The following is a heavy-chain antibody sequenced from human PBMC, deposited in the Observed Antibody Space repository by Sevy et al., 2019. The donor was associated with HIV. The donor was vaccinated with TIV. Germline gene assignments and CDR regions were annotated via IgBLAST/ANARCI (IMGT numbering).Heavy chain of an antibody. CDR1: GGSISSSSYY. V-gene: IGHV4-39*01. CDR3: ARRGYCSGGSCYSPLYYYYGMDV. CDR2: IYYSGST. D-gene: IGHD2-15*01. J-gene: IGHJ6*02. Sequence: SQTLSLTCTVSGGSISSSSYYWGWIRQPPGKGLEWIGSIYYSGSTYYNPSLKSRVTISVDTSKNQFSLKLSSVTAADTAVYYGARRGYCSGGSCYSPLYYYYGMDVWGQGTTVTVSS.